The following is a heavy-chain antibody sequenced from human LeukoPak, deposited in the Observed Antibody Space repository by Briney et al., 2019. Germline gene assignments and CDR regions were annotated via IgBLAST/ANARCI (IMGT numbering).Heavy chain of an antibody. CDR3: ARTYCDILTAIIQGFDY. J-gene: IGHJ4*02. CDR1: GGSISSGSYY. Sequence: SETLSLTCTVSGGSISSGSYYWSWIRQPAGKGLEWIGRIYTSGSTNYNPSLKSRVTISVDTSKNQFSLKLSSVTAADTAVYYCARTYCDILTAIIQGFDYWGQGTLVTVSS. D-gene: IGHD3-9*01. CDR2: IYTSGST. V-gene: IGHV4-61*02.